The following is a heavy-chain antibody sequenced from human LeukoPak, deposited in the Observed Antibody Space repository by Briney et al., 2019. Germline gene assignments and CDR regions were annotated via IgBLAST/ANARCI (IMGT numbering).Heavy chain of an antibody. J-gene: IGHJ5*02. V-gene: IGHV3-30*03. D-gene: IGHD6-13*01. CDR2: ISYDESNK. CDR3: ARARIAAAGTGRFDP. CDR1: GFTFSSYG. Sequence: GGSLRLSCAASGFTFSSYGMHWVRQAPGKGLEWVAVISYDESNKYYADSVKGRFTISRDNAKNTLYLQMNSLRAEDTAVYYCARARIAAAGTGRFDPWGQGTLVTVSS.